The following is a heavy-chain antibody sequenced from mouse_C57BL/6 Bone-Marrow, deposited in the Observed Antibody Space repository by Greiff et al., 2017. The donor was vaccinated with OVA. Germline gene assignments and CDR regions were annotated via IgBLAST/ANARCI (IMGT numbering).Heavy chain of an antibody. Sequence: QVQLQQPGAELVKPGASVKMSCKASGYTFTSYWITWVKQRPGQGLEWIGDIYPGSGSTNYNEKFKSKATLTVDTSSSTAYMQLSSLTSEDSAVYYCASGGFITTVVATPWYFDVWGTGTTVTVSS. J-gene: IGHJ1*03. V-gene: IGHV1-55*01. CDR2: IYPGSGST. CDR3: ASGGFITTVVATPWYFDV. CDR1: GYTFTSYW. D-gene: IGHD1-1*01.